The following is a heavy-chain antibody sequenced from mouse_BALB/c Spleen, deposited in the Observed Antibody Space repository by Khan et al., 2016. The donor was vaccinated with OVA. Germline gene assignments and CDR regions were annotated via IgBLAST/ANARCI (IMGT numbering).Heavy chain of an antibody. CDR1: GYSITSDYA. CDR2: ISYSGTT. CDR3: TGGRAY. Sequence: EVQLQESGPGLVKPSQSLSLTCTVTGYSITSDYAWNWIRQFPGNKLEWMGYISYSGTTSYTPSLNSRISITRDPSKNQFFLQLNSLTTEDTATYYCTGGRAYWGQGTLVTVSA. V-gene: IGHV3-2*02. J-gene: IGHJ3*01. D-gene: IGHD3-3*01.